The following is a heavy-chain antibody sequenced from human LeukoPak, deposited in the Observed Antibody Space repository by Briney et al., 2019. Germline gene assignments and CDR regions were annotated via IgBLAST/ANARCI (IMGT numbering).Heavy chain of an antibody. CDR3: ASRVKVTMIVVPDAFDI. CDR2: IYPGDSDT. CDR1: GYRFPAYW. D-gene: IGHD3-22*01. V-gene: IGHV5-51*01. J-gene: IGHJ3*02. Sequence: GESLKISCKGSGYRFPAYWIGWVRQMPGKGLEWMGIIYPGDSDTRYSPSFQGQVTISADKSTSTAYLQWSSLQASDTAIYYCASRVKVTMIVVPDAFDIWGQGTMVTVSS.